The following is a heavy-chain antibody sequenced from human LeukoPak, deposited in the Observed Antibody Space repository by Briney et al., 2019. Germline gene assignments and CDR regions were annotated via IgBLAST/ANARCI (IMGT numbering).Heavy chain of an antibody. CDR1: GFTFSTYW. J-gene: IGHJ4*02. CDR3: ARVVSVARAYYFDY. D-gene: IGHD4-23*01. CDR2: ISSDGSIT. Sequence: PGGSLRLSCAASGFTFSTYWMHWVRQAPGKGLVWVSRISSDGSITGYADSVKGRFTISRDNAKNTLYLQMNSLRAEDTAVYYCARVVSVARAYYFDYWGQGTLVTVSS. V-gene: IGHV3-74*01.